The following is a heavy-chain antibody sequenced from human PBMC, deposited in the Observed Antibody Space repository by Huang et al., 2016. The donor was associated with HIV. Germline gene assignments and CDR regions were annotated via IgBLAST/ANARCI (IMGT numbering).Heavy chain of an antibody. D-gene: IGHD4-17*01. J-gene: IGHJ4*02. Sequence: QVQLVQSGAEVKNPGASVKGSCKAYGYTFPGSYMHWVRQAPAQGLGWMGWSNPNSGGTNYAQKFQGRVTMTRDTSISTAYMELSRLRSDDTAVYYCAGIRGHHGDYFDYWGQGTLVTVSS. CDR3: AGIRGHHGDYFDY. V-gene: IGHV1-2*02. CDR1: GYTFPGSY. CDR2: SNPNSGGT.